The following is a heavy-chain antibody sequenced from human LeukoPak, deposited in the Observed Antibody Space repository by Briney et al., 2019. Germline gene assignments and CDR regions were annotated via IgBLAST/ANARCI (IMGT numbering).Heavy chain of an antibody. CDR2: INSNDDK. CDR1: GFSLSTSGVG. J-gene: IGHJ4*02. D-gene: IGHD5-24*01. CDR3: AHRRSGMGSMFFDS. V-gene: IGHV2-5*01. Sequence: SGPTLVNPTQTLTLTCTFSGFSLSTSGVGVVWIRQPPGKGLEWLALINSNDDKRYRPSLKSRLTITKDTSKNQVILTMTNMDPVDTATYYCAHRRSGMGSMFFDSWGQGTPVSVSS.